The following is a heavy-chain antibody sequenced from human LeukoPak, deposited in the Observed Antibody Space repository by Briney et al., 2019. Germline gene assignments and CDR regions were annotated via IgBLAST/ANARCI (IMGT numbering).Heavy chain of an antibody. V-gene: IGHV3-23*01. Sequence: PGGPLRLSCAASGFTFSSYAMSWVRQAPGKGLEWVSAISGSGGSTYYADSVKGRFTISRDNSKNTLYLQMNSLRAEDTAVYYCAKATFGVPDHLWFGELLYLYFDYWGQGTLVTVSS. CDR3: AKATFGVPDHLWFGELLYLYFDY. CDR1: GFTFSSYA. J-gene: IGHJ4*02. D-gene: IGHD3-10*01. CDR2: ISGSGGST.